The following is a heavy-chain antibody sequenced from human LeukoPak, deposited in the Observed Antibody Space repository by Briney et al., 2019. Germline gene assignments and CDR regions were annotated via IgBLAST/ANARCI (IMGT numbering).Heavy chain of an antibody. CDR2: INPNSGGT. Sequence: ASVKVSCKASGYTFTGYYMHWVRQAPGQGLEWMGWINPNSGGTNYAQKFQGRVTMTKDTSISTAYMELSRLRSDDTAVYYCARGGSSITIFGVVRSNWFDPWGQGTLVTVSS. J-gene: IGHJ5*02. D-gene: IGHD3-3*01. CDR3: ARGGSSITIFGVVRSNWFDP. CDR1: GYTFTGYY. V-gene: IGHV1-2*02.